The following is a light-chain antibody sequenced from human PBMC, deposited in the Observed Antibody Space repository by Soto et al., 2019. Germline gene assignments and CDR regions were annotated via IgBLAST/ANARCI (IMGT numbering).Light chain of an antibody. CDR2: DAY. CDR1: QSNNSR. CDR3: QQYNSYST. J-gene: IGKJ1*01. Sequence: DHQMTQSPSTLSASVGDRVTMTCRARQSNNSRLAWFPQKPGKAHKLLVYDAYSMVSGVPSRFSGSGSGTVFTLSSSSLQPDDFATYYCQQYNSYSTFGQGTKL. V-gene: IGKV1-5*01.